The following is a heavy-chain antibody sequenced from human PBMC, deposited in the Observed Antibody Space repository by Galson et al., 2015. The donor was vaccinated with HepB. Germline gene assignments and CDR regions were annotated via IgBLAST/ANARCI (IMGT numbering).Heavy chain of an antibody. J-gene: IGHJ3*02. CDR2: IPYDGSNK. CDR3: AKGRVAGSSGWYDAFDI. V-gene: IGHV3-30*18. Sequence: SLRLSCAASGFTFSNYDMHWVRQAPGKGLEWVAVIPYDGSNKYYVDFVRGRYTISRDNSKNTLYLQMNSLRAEDTAVYYCAKGRVAGSSGWYDAFDICGQGTMVTVSS. D-gene: IGHD6-19*01. CDR1: GFTFSNYD.